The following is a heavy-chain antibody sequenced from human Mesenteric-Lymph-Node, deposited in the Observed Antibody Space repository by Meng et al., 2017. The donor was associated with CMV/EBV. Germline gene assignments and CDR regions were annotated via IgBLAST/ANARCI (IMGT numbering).Heavy chain of an antibody. CDR3: ARVAGAYASGSYYFDY. CDR2: ISYDGTNK. CDR1: GLTFNNYA. J-gene: IGHJ4*02. V-gene: IGHV3-30-3*01. D-gene: IGHD3-10*01. Sequence: GLTFNNYAMHWVRQAPGKGLEWVAVISYDGTNKYYADSVKGRFTISRDNSKNTQYLQMSSLRAEDTAVYFCARVAGAYASGSYYFDYWGQGTLVTVSS.